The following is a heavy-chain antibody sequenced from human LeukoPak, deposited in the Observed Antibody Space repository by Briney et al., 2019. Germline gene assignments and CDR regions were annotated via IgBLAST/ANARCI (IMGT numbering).Heavy chain of an antibody. J-gene: IGHJ4*02. CDR2: IYSGGGT. CDR3: ARDKSVGATPLDY. D-gene: IGHD1-26*01. CDR1: GFTASSNY. V-gene: IGHV3-53*01. Sequence: GGSLRLSCAASGFTASSNYMSWVRQAPGKGLEWVSLIYSGGGTNYADSVKGRFTVSRDNSKNTLYLQMNSLRAEDTAIYYCARDKSVGATPLDYWGQGILVTVSS.